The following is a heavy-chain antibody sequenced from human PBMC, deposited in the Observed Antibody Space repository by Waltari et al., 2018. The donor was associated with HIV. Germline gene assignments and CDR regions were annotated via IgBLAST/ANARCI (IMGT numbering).Heavy chain of an antibody. CDR3: ARGATVYFDY. J-gene: IGHJ4*02. CDR1: GGPLNSAGYS. D-gene: IGHD4-4*01. CDR2: TYHSGST. Sequence: QLQLQESGSGLVKPSQTLSLTCADPGGPLNSAGYSPRGIRQAPGKGLEWIGYTYHSGSTYYNPSLKSRVTISVDRSKKQFSLKLSSVTAADTAVYYCARGATVYFDYWGQGTLVTVSS. V-gene: IGHV4-30-2*01.